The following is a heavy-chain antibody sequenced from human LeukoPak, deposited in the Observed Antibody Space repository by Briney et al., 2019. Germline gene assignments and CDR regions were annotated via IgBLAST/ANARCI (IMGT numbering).Heavy chain of an antibody. V-gene: IGHV3-23*01. CDR1: GFTFSSYA. J-gene: IGHJ4*02. D-gene: IGHD5-18*01. CDR3: AKGGTAMVAPPSY. Sequence: GGSLRLSCAASGFTFSSYAMSWVRQAPGKGLEWVSAISGSGGSTYYTDSVKGRFTISRDNSKNTLYLQMNSLRAEDTAVYYCAKGGTAMVAPPSYWGQGTLVTVSS. CDR2: ISGSGGST.